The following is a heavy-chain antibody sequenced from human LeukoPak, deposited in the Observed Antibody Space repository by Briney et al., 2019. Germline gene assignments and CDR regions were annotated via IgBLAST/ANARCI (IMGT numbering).Heavy chain of an antibody. D-gene: IGHD5-12*01. V-gene: IGHV3-23*01. J-gene: IGHJ4*02. CDR3: AKGGYSGYDPFDY. CDR1: GFTFSSYA. CDR2: ISDSGTST. Sequence: GGPLRLSCAASGFTFSSYAMSWVRQAPGKGLEWVSVISDSGTSTYYADSVKGRFSISRDNSKNTLYLQMNSLRAEDTAVYYCAKGGYSGYDPFDYWGQGALVTVSP.